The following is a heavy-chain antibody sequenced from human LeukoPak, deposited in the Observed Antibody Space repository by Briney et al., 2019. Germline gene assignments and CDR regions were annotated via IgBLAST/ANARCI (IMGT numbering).Heavy chain of an antibody. CDR1: GGSFSGYY. D-gene: IGHD2-2*01. J-gene: IGHJ6*03. CDR2: INHSGST. V-gene: IGHV4-34*01. CDR3: ARKGYCSSTSCRTRGYYYYMDA. Sequence: SETLSLTCAVYGGSFSGYYWSWIRQPPGKGLEWIGEINHSGSTNYNPSLKGRVTISVDTSKSQFSLKLSSVTAADTAVYYCARKGYCSSTSCRTRGYYYYMDAWGKGTTVTVSS.